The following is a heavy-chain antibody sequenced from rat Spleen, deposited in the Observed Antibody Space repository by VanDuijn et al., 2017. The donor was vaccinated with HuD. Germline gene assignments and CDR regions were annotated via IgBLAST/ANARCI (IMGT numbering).Heavy chain of an antibody. D-gene: IGHD1-8*01. CDR3: TRDSSYAGGYFDY. CDR1: GFTFSNYY. Sequence: EVQLVESGGGLVQPGRSLKLSCAASGFTFSNYYMAWVRQAPTKGLEWVASITNSGGSTYYRDSVKGRFTISRDNAKSTLYLQMNSLRSEETATYYCTRDSSYAGGYFDYWGQGVMVTVSS. CDR2: ITNSGGST. J-gene: IGHJ2*01. V-gene: IGHV5S23*01.